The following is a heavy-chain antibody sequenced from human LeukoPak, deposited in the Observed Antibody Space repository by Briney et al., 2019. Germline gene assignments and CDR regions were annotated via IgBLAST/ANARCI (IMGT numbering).Heavy chain of an antibody. V-gene: IGHV3-53*01. J-gene: IGHJ1*01. Sequence: PGGSLRLSCAASGFTVSSNYMSWVRQAPGKGLEWVSVIYSGGSTYYADSVKGRFTISRHNSKNTLYLQMNSLRVEDTAVYYCARGDGYNDAEYLQHWGQGTLVTVS. CDR2: IYSGGST. D-gene: IGHD5-24*01. CDR1: GFTVSSNY. CDR3: ARGDGYNDAEYLQH.